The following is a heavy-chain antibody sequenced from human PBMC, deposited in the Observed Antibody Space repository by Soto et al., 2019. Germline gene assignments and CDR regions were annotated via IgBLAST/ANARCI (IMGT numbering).Heavy chain of an antibody. CDR3: ARDPPDYYDSSGYNVTYFDY. D-gene: IGHD3-22*01. V-gene: IGHV3-21*01. J-gene: IGHJ4*02. CDR2: ISSSSSYI. Sequence: GGSLRLSCAASGFTFSSYTMNWVRQAPGKGLEWGSSISSSSSYIYYADSVKGRFTISRDNAKNSLYLQMNSLRAEDTAVYYCARDPPDYYDSSGYNVTYFDYWGQGTLVTVSS. CDR1: GFTFSSYT.